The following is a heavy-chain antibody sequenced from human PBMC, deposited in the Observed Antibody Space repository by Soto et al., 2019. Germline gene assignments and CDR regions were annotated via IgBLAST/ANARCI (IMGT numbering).Heavy chain of an antibody. V-gene: IGHV4-34*01. CDR2: INHSGST. CDR3: ARVTSAMVSKHYGMDV. J-gene: IGHJ6*02. Sequence: PSETLSLTCAVYGGSFSGYYWSWIRQPPGKGLEWIGEINHSGSTNYNPSLKSRVTISVDTSKNQFSLKLSSVTAADTAVYYCARVTSAMVSKHYGMDVWGQGTTVTVSS. D-gene: IGHD5-18*01. CDR1: GGSFSGYY.